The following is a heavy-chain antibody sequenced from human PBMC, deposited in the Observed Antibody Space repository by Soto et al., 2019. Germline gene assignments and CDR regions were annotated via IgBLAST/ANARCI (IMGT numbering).Heavy chain of an antibody. D-gene: IGHD1-20*01. J-gene: IGHJ4*02. CDR2: VYTSGNS. CDR3: VSETGDNWTYEVY. CDR1: GGSISHYS. V-gene: IGHV4-4*07. Sequence: QVQLQESGPGLVKPSETLSLTCTVSGGSISHYSCSWIRQSAGKGLEWIGRVYTSGNSHYNPSLRSLFSLSVDKSRNQFSLRVTSVTAADAALYCCVSETGDNWTYEVYWGQGTSVTVSS.